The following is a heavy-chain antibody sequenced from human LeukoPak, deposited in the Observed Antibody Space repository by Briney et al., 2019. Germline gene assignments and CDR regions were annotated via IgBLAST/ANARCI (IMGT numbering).Heavy chain of an antibody. CDR1: GYTFTSYG. CDR2: ISAYNGNT. Sequence: ASVKVSCKASGYTFTSYGISWVRQAPGQGLEWMGWISAYNGNTNYAQKFQGRVTITADKSTSTAYMELSSLRSEDTAVYYCATTVPDYYDSSGYYGGFFDYWGQGTLVTVSS. CDR3: ATTVPDYYDSSGYYGGFFDY. D-gene: IGHD3-22*01. V-gene: IGHV1-18*01. J-gene: IGHJ4*02.